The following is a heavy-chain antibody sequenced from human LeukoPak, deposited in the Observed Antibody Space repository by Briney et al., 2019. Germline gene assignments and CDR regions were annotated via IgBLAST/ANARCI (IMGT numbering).Heavy chain of an antibody. CDR1: GFTFSSYA. CDR2: ISYDGSNK. Sequence: PGGSLRLSCAASGFTFSSYAMHWVRQAPGKGLEWVAVISYDGSNKYYADSVKGRFTISRDNSKNTLYLQMNSLRAEDTAVYYCGRGGCFCGGGSCYGGFDYGGRGTLVTVSS. V-gene: IGHV3-30-3*01. D-gene: IGHD2-15*01. CDR3: GRGGCFCGGGSCYGGFDY. J-gene: IGHJ4*02.